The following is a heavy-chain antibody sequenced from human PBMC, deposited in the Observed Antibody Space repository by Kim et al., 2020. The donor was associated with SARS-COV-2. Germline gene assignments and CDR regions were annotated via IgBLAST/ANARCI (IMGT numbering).Heavy chain of an antibody. CDR2: VSYEGRNT. J-gene: IGHJ4*02. D-gene: IGHD3-22*01. Sequence: GGSLRLSCVASGFNFSNYGMHWVRQAPGKGLEWVGIVSYEGRNTYYAGSVAGRFSISRDNSKNTLYLQMNSLRTEDTALYYCVKEAAFTTIVVDYYFDYWGQGTLVTASS. CDR3: VKEAAFTTIVVDYYFDY. CDR1: GFNFSNYG. V-gene: IGHV3-30*18.